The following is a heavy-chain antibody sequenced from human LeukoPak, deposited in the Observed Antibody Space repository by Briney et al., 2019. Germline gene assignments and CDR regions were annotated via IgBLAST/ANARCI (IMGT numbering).Heavy chain of an antibody. CDR3: ARVTFLKYAHNYDFWSGSPRPGAFDI. CDR2: INHSGST. Sequence: QSSETLSLTCAVYGGSFSGYYWSWIRQPPGKGLEWIGEINHSGSTNCNPSLKSRVTISVDTSKNQFSLKLSSVTAADTAVYYCARVTFLKYAHNYDFWSGSPRPGAFDIWGQGTMVTVSS. CDR1: GGSFSGYY. D-gene: IGHD3-3*01. V-gene: IGHV4-34*01. J-gene: IGHJ3*02.